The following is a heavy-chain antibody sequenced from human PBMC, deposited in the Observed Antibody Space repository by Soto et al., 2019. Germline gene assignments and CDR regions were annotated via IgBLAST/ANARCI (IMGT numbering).Heavy chain of an antibody. CDR2: IKQDGSEK. J-gene: IGHJ6*02. CDR1: RFTFSTYW. D-gene: IGHD6-19*01. V-gene: IGHV3-7*03. CDR3: ARATSGWYTDYYYYGLDV. Sequence: GGSLRLSCAASRFTFSTYWMSWVRQAPGKGLEWVANIKQDGSEKYYVDSVKGRFTISRDNAQNSLYLQMNSLRAEDTAVYYCARATSGWYTDYYYYGLDVWGQGTTVTVSS.